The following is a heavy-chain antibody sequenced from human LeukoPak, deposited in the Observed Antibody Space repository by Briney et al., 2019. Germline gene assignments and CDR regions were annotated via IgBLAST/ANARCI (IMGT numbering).Heavy chain of an antibody. J-gene: IGHJ4*02. Sequence: SETLSLTCTVSGGSISSYYWSWIRQPPGKGLEWIGYIYYSGSTNYNPSLKSRVTISVDTSKNQFSLKVTSVTAADTAVYYCARDRFGNNYFDSWGQGTLVTVSS. CDR1: GGSISSYY. CDR3: ARDRFGNNYFDS. V-gene: IGHV4-59*12. D-gene: IGHD1/OR15-1a*01. CDR2: IYYSGST.